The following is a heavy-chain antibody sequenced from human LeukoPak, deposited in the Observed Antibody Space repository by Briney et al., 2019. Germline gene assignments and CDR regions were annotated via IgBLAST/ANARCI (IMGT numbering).Heavy chain of an antibody. CDR3: ATYSEIAAAGTRGSYYFDY. J-gene: IGHJ4*02. CDR1: GGSISSSSYY. D-gene: IGHD6-13*01. CDR2: IYYSGST. Sequence: SETLSLTCTVSGGSISSSSYYWGWIRQPPGKGLEWIGSIYYSGSTYYNPSLKSRVTISVDTSKNQFSLKLSSVTAADTAVYYCATYSEIAAAGTRGSYYFDYWGQGTLVTVSP. V-gene: IGHV4-39*01.